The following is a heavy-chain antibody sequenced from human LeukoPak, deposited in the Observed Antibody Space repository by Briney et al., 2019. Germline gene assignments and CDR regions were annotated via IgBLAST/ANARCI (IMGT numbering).Heavy chain of an antibody. CDR2: ISGSGGST. J-gene: IGHJ3*02. Sequence: QTGGSLRLSCAASGFTFSSYAMSWVRQAPGKGLEWVSAISGSGGSTYYADSVKGRFTISRDNAKNSLYLQMNSLRAEDTAVYYCARGKLRAVGDCSGGSCRDAFDIWGQGTMVTVSS. D-gene: IGHD2-15*01. CDR3: ARGKLRAVGDCSGGSCRDAFDI. CDR1: GFTFSSYA. V-gene: IGHV3-23*01.